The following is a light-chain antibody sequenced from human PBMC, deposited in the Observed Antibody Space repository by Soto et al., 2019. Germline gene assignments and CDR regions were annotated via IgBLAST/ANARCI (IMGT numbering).Light chain of an antibody. CDR3: SSYSSSSTRLV. CDR1: SSDVGGYNY. J-gene: IGLJ2*01. Sequence: QSALTQPASVSGSPGQSITISCTGTSSDVGGYNYVSWYQHHPDKAPNLMIYDVNNRPSGVSNRFSGSKSGNTASLTISGLQAEDEAAYYCSSYSSSSTRLVFGGGTKLTVL. V-gene: IGLV2-14*03. CDR2: DVN.